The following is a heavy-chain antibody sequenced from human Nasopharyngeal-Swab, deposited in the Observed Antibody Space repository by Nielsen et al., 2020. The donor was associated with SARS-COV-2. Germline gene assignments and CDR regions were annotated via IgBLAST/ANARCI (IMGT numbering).Heavy chain of an antibody. CDR3: ARDSTPVYYYYYYMDV. J-gene: IGHJ6*03. Sequence: SETLSLTCTVSGGSISSYYWSWIRQPPGKGLEWIGYIYYSGSTNYNPSLKSRVTISVDTSKNQFSLKLSSVTAADTAVYYCARDSTPVYYYYYYMDVWGKGTTVTVSS. D-gene: IGHD2-15*01. CDR2: IYYSGST. V-gene: IGHV4-59*01. CDR1: GGSISSYY.